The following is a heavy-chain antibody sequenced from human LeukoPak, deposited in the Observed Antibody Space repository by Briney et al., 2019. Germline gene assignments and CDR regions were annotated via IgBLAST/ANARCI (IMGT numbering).Heavy chain of an antibody. CDR3: ARGYYDNSGYYFPFDF. V-gene: IGHV3-11*06. J-gene: IGHJ5*01. CDR2: IRSSSSYT. D-gene: IGHD3-22*01. Sequence: GWSLRLSCAASGFTFSEYYMSWIRQAPGKGLEWVSYIRSSSSYTNYADSVKGRFTISRDNAKNSLYLQMNSLRAEDTAVYYCARGYYDNSGYYFPFDFWGQGTLVTVSS. CDR1: GFTFSEYY.